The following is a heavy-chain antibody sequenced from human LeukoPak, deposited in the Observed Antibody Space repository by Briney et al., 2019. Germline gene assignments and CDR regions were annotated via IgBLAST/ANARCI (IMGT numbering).Heavy chain of an antibody. V-gene: IGHV1-46*01. CDR1: GYTFTSYY. J-gene: IGHJ3*02. Sequence: ASVKVSCKASGYTFTSYYMHWVRQAPGQGLEWMGIINPSGGSTSYAQKFQGRVTMTRDTSTSTVYMELSSLRSEDTAVYYCARDHEQDSGWRDAFDIWGQGTMVTVSS. CDR2: INPSGGST. CDR3: ARDHEQDSGWRDAFDI. D-gene: IGHD6-19*01.